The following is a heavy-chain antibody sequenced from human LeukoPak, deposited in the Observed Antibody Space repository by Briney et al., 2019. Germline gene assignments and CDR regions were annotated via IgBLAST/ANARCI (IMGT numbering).Heavy chain of an antibody. D-gene: IGHD3-22*01. CDR1: GFTIRTNF. CDR3: ALSYDYDHPDALYI. J-gene: IGHJ3*02. CDR2: TGSDGSSA. Sequence: SLTLYCSASGFTIRTNFIQWLGPGQGQGLVWVFRTGSDGSSASSADSVRGRFTTSTDTAKNKVVLQRYRPRAEATAIYYCALSYDYDHPDALYIWGQGRMVTVS. V-gene: IGHV3-74*01.